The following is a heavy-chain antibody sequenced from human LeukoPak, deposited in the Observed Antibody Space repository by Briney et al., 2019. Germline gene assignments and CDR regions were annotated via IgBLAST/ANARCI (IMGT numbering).Heavy chain of an antibody. Sequence: GGSLRLSCAASGFTFSDNYMTWVRQAPGKGLEWVSTISGSGDTTYYADSVKGRFTISRDNSKNTLYLQMNSLRAEDTAVYYCARGLSGYASSLGYWGQGTLVTVSA. J-gene: IGHJ4*02. CDR2: ISGSGDTT. CDR1: GFTFSDNY. CDR3: ARGLSGYASSLGY. V-gene: IGHV3-23*01. D-gene: IGHD6-6*01.